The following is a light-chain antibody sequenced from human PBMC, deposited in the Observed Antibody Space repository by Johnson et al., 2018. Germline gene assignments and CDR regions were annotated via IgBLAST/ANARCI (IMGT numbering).Light chain of an antibody. CDR1: SSNIGNNY. J-gene: IGLJ1*01. V-gene: IGLV1-51*02. CDR3: GTWLSSLSAGNV. Sequence: QSVLTQPPSVSAAPGQKVTISCSGSSSNIGNNYVSWYQQLPGTAPKLLIYENNKRPSGIPDRFSGSKSGTSATLGITGLQTGDEADYYCGTWLSSLSAGNVFGTGTKVTVL. CDR2: ENN.